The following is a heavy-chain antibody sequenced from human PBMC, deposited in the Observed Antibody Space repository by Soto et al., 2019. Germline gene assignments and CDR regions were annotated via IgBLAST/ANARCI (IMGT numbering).Heavy chain of an antibody. V-gene: IGHV1-69*13. D-gene: IGHD3-22*01. Sequence: ASVKVSCKASGGTFSSYAISWVRQAPGQGLEWMGGIIHIFGTANYAQKFQGRVTITADESTSTAYMELSSLRSEDTAVYYCARDRGPDYYDSSGYYVRFLDYWGQGTLVTVSS. J-gene: IGHJ4*02. CDR3: ARDRGPDYYDSSGYYVRFLDY. CDR2: IIHIFGTA. CDR1: GGTFSSYA.